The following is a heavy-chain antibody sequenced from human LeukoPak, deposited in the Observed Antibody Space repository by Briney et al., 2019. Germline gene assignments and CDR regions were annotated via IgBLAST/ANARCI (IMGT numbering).Heavy chain of an antibody. CDR2: IYYSGST. Sequence: SETLSLTCTVSGGSISRSSYYWGWIRQPPGKGLEWIGTIYYSGSTNYNPSLKSRVTISVDTSKNQFSLKLSSVAAADAAVYYCARLSNYFVIDYWGQGTLVTVSS. D-gene: IGHD4-11*01. V-gene: IGHV4-39*01. CDR1: GGSISRSSYY. J-gene: IGHJ4*02. CDR3: ARLSNYFVIDY.